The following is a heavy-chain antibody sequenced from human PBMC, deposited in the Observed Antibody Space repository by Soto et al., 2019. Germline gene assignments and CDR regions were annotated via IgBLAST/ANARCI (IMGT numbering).Heavy chain of an antibody. CDR3: ARDRDWNYADY. V-gene: IGHV1-46*01. J-gene: IGHJ4*02. CDR1: GYTFTSYY. D-gene: IGHD1-7*01. Sequence: SVKESCGASGYTFTSYYMHWVRQAPGQGLEWMGIINPSGGRTSYAQKFQGRVTMTRDTSTSTVYMELSSLRSEDTAVYYCARDRDWNYADYWGQGTLVTVSS. CDR2: INPSGGRT.